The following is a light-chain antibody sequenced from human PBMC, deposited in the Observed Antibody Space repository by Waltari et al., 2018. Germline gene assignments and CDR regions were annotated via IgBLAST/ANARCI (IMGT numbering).Light chain of an antibody. CDR1: GSNIGAGYD. CDR3: QSYDTTLSVV. J-gene: IGLJ2*01. Sequence: QSVLTQPPSVSGAPGQRVTISCSWRGSNIGAGYDVHWYRQLPGKAPTLLIYGVNTRPPGVSDRFSGAQFDTSASLAIAGLQADDEADYYCQSYDTTLSVVFGGGTKLTVL. V-gene: IGLV1-40*01. CDR2: GVN.